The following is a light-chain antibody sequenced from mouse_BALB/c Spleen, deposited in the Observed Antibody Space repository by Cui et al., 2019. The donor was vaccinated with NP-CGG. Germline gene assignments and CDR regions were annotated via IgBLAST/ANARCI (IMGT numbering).Light chain of an antibody. J-gene: IGLJ1*01. CDR1: TGAVTTSNY. V-gene: IGLV1*01. CDR2: GTN. CDR3: ALWYSNHWV. Sequence: QALVPPQSALTTSPGETVTLTCRSSTGAVTTSNYANWAQEKPDHLFTGLIGGTNNRTPGVPARFSGSLIGDKAALTITGAQTEDEAIYFCALWYSNHWVFGGGTKLTVL.